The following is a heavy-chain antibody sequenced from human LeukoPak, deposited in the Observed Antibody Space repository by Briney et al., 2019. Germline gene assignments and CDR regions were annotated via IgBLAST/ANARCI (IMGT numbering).Heavy chain of an antibody. J-gene: IGHJ4*02. CDR3: ATDYGRT. Sequence: GGSLRLSCAVSGITLTNFWMTWVRQAPGKGLEWVANTNRDGSEKYYVDSVRGRFSISRDNARNSLFLQMNSLRTEDTAVYYCATDYGRTWGQGTLVTVSS. CDR1: GITLTNFW. V-gene: IGHV3-7*01. D-gene: IGHD4-23*01. CDR2: TNRDGSEK.